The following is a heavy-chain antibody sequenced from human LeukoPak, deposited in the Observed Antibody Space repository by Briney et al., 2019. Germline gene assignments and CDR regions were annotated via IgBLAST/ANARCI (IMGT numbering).Heavy chain of an antibody. D-gene: IGHD3-22*01. CDR1: GGSFSGYY. V-gene: IGHV4-34*01. J-gene: IGHJ1*01. CDR2: IYYSGST. CDR3: ARSSGYYFEYFHH. Sequence: SETLSLTCAVYGGSFSGYYWSWIRQPPGKGLEWIGSIYYSGSTYYNPSLKSRVTISVDTSKNQFSLKLSSVTAADTALYYCARSSGYYFEYFHHWGQGTLVTASS.